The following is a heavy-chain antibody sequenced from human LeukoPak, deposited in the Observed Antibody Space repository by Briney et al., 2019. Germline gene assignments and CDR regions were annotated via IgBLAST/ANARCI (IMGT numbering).Heavy chain of an antibody. V-gene: IGHV4-34*01. CDR1: GGSFSGYY. CDR2: INHSGST. J-gene: IGHJ4*02. CDR3: ARGSPTRYYYGSGSYHPFDY. Sequence: PSETLSLTCAVYGGSFSGYYWSWIRQPPGKGLEWIGEINHSGSTNYNPSLKSRVTISVDTSKNQFSLKLSSVTAADTAVYYCARGSPTRYYYGSGSYHPFDYWGQGTLVTVSS. D-gene: IGHD3-10*01.